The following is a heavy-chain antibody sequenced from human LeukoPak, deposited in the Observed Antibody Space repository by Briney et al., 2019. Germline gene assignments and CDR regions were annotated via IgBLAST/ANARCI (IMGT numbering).Heavy chain of an antibody. Sequence: PSETLSLTCTVSGGSISSYYWSWIRQPAGKGLEWIGRIYTSGSTNYNPSLKSRVTMSVDTSKNQFSLKLSSVTAADTAVYYCARTTEGGYTYNYFYYYYMDVWGKGTTVTISS. D-gene: IGHD5-18*01. CDR3: ARTTEGGYTYNYFYYYYMDV. CDR1: GGSISSYY. CDR2: IYTSGST. J-gene: IGHJ6*03. V-gene: IGHV4-4*07.